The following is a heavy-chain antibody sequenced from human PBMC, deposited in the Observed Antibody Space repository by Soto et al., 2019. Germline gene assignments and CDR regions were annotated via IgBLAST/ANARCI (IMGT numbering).Heavy chain of an antibody. D-gene: IGHD1-20*01. Sequence: GASVKVSCKASGGTFSGYAIHWVRQAPGQGLEWMGGIIPVLGITNYAQKFQGRITIAADESTGTAHMDLRSLSSEDTAVYYCAKDPRSITGTTSTEDFQHWGQGTLVTVSS. CDR2: IIPVLGIT. CDR1: GGTFSGYA. J-gene: IGHJ1*01. V-gene: IGHV1-69*13. CDR3: AKDPRSITGTTSTEDFQH.